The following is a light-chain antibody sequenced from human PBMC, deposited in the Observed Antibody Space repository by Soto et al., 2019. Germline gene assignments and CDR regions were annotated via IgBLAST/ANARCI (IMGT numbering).Light chain of an antibody. V-gene: IGKV1-5*01. CDR3: QQYNSYSPT. CDR2: DAS. J-gene: IGKJ1*01. Sequence: DIQMTQSPSTLSASVGDRVTITCRASQSISSWLAWYQQKPGKAPKLLIYDASSLESGVPSRFSGSGSGTELTLTMISLQPDDFATYYCQQYNSYSPTFGQGTKVEIK. CDR1: QSISSW.